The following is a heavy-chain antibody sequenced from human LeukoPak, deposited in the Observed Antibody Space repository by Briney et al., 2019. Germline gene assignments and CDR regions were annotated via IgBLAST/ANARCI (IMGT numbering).Heavy chain of an antibody. CDR3: AREVYIAAAGPGFDY. Sequence: GASVKVSCKASGYTFTGYYMHWVRQAPGQGLEWMGWINPNSGGTTSAQKFQGRVTMTRATSISTAYMELIRLRSDDPAVYYCAREVYIAAAGPGFDYWGQGTLVTVSS. CDR2: INPNSGGT. CDR1: GYTFTGYY. D-gene: IGHD6-13*01. J-gene: IGHJ4*02. V-gene: IGHV1-2*02.